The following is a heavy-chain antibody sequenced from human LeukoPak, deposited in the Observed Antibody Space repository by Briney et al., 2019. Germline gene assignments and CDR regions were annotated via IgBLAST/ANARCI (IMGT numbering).Heavy chain of an antibody. CDR3: VTHSSSADY. D-gene: IGHD6-6*01. CDR1: GFTFSTYE. V-gene: IGHV3-48*03. CDR2: ITGSGSPI. Sequence: GGSLRLSCAASGFTFSTYEMKWVRQAPGEGLEWVSYITGSGSPIYYADFVKGRFTISRDNAKNSLSLQMDSLRADDTAIYFCVTHSSSADYWGQGTLVTVSS. J-gene: IGHJ4*02.